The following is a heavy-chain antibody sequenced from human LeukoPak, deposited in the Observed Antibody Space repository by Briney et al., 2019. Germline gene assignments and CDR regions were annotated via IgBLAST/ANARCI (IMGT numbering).Heavy chain of an antibody. D-gene: IGHD2-15*01. V-gene: IGHV1-69*13. CDR2: IIPIFGTA. Sequence: GASVKVSCKASGGTFSSYAISWVRQAPGQGLEWMGGIIPIFGTANYAQKFQGRVTITADESTSTAYMELSSLRSEDTAVYYCAREGRVAPDYYYYYYMDVWGKGTTVTVSS. CDR3: AREGRVAPDYYYYYYMDV. J-gene: IGHJ6*03. CDR1: GGTFSSYA.